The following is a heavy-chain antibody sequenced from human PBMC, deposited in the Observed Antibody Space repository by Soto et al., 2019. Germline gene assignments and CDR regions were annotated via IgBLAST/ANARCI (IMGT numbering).Heavy chain of an antibody. CDR3: ARGVAACYYGMDV. CDR1: GFTFSSYW. J-gene: IGHJ6*02. D-gene: IGHD6-6*01. V-gene: IGHV3-7*03. Sequence: PGGSLRLSCAASGFTFSSYWMSWVRQAPGKGLEWVANIKQDGSEKYYVDSVKGRFTISRDNAKNSLYLQMNSLRAEDTAVYYCARGVAACYYGMDVWGQGTTVTVSS. CDR2: IKQDGSEK.